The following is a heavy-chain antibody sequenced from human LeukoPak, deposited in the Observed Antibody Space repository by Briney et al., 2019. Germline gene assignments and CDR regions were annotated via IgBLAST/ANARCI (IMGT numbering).Heavy chain of an antibody. Sequence: GGSLRLSCAASGFTFSSYAMSWVRQAPGKGLEWVSAVSGSGGSTYYADSVKGRFTISRDNSKNTLYLQMNSLRAEDTAVYYCARGTVAGKAPYWGQGTLVTVSS. D-gene: IGHD6-19*01. CDR1: GFTFSSYA. CDR3: ARGTVAGKAPY. CDR2: VSGSGGST. V-gene: IGHV3-23*01. J-gene: IGHJ4*02.